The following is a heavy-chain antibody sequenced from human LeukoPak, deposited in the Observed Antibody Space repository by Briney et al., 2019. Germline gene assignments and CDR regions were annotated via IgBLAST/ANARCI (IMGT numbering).Heavy chain of an antibody. D-gene: IGHD2-2*01. V-gene: IGHV3-66*01. CDR2: IYSGGST. J-gene: IGHJ4*02. CDR1: GFTVSSNY. Sequence: GGSLRLSCAASGFTVSSNYMSWVRQAPGKGLEWVSVIYSGGSTYYADSVKGRFTISRDNSKNTLYLQMNSLRAEDTAVYYCARGGQLRAIYYFDYWGQGTLATVSS. CDR3: ARGGQLRAIYYFDY.